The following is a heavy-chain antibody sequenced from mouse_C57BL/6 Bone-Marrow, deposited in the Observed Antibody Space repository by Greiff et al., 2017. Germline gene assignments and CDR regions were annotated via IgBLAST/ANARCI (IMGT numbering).Heavy chain of an antibody. CDR1: GFTFSDYY. D-gene: IGHD1-1*01. CDR2: ISNGGGST. V-gene: IGHV5-12*01. J-gene: IGHJ2*01. CDR3: ARRSTLYYFDY. Sequence: EVNVVESGGGLVQPGGSLKLSCAASGFTFSDYYMYWVRQTPEKRLEWVAYISNGGGSTYYPDTVKGRFTISRDNAKNTLYLQMSRLKSEDTAMYYCARRSTLYYFDYWGQGTTLTVSS.